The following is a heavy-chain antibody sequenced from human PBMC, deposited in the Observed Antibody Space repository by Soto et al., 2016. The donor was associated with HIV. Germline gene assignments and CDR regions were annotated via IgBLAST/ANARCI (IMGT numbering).Heavy chain of an antibody. V-gene: IGHV4-39*01. D-gene: IGHD3-9*01. Sequence: QLQLQEPGPGLVKPSETLSLTCTVSGGSISSSSYYWGWIRQPPGKGLEWIGSIYHSGSTYYNPSLKSRVTISVDTSKNQFSLKLSSVTAADTAVYYCATLYDILTGRDYWGQGTLVTVSS. CDR2: IYHSGST. J-gene: IGHJ4*02. CDR1: GGSISSSSYY. CDR3: ATLYDILTGRDY.